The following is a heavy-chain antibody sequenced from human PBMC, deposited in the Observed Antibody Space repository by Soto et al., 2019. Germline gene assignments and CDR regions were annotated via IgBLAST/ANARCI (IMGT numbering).Heavy chain of an antibody. V-gene: IGHV3-66*01. D-gene: IGHD6-19*01. CDR2: IYSGGSI. CDR1: GFTVSRHY. J-gene: IGHJ4*02. CDR3: ARDSSGGGVDI. Sequence: PGGSLRLSCAVSGFTVSRHYMSWVRQAPGKGLEWVSVIYSGGSIYYTDSVKGRFTISRDNSNNTLDLQMNSLRAEDTAVYYCARDSSGGGVDIWGQGTLVTVSS.